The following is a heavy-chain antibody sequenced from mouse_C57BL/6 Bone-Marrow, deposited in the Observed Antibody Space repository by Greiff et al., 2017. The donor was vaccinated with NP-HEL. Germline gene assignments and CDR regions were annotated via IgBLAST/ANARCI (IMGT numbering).Heavy chain of an antibody. V-gene: IGHV5-4*01. Sequence: EVQLVESGGGLVKPGGSLKLSCAASGFTFSSYAMSWVRQTPEKRLEWVATISDGGSYTYYPDNVKGRFTISRDNAKNNLYLQMSHLKSEDTAMYYCARGPLSFAYWGQGTLVTVSA. J-gene: IGHJ3*01. D-gene: IGHD6-1*01. CDR1: GFTFSSYA. CDR3: ARGPLSFAY. CDR2: ISDGGSYT.